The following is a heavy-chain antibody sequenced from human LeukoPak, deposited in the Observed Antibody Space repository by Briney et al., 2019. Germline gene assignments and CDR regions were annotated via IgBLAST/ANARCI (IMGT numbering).Heavy chain of an antibody. V-gene: IGHV4-59*01. CDR3: ARVVAAPYYYYYYYMDV. CDR2: IHYSGST. Sequence: SETLSLTCAVYGGSFSSYYWSWIRQPPGKGLEWIGYIHYSGSTNYNPSLKSRVTISVDTSKNQFSLKLSSVTAADTAVYYCARVVAAPYYYYYYYMDVWGKGTTVTISS. J-gene: IGHJ6*03. CDR1: GGSFSSYY. D-gene: IGHD6-13*01.